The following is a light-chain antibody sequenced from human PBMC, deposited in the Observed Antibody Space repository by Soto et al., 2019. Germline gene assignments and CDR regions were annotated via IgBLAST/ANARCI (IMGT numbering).Light chain of an antibody. CDR3: QQYDSYRT. J-gene: IGKJ1*01. CDR2: DVS. Sequence: DIQMTQTPSTLSASVGDRVTITCRPSQNISTWLAWYQQKSGKAPKLLIYDVSTLESGVPSRFSGIGSGTEFSLTIRGLQSDDFAIYYCQQYDSYRTFGQGTTVEVK. V-gene: IGKV1-5*01. CDR1: QNISTW.